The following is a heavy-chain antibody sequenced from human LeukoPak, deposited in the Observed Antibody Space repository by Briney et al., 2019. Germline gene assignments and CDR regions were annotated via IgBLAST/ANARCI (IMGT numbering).Heavy chain of an antibody. D-gene: IGHD1-26*01. J-gene: IGHJ4*02. CDR1: GFTLSNYW. CDR3: ATFGGSYAF. CDR2: INTDGSST. Sequence: GGSLRLSCAASGFTLSNYWMYWVRQAPGKGLVWVSRINTDGSSTNYADFVKGRFTISRDNAKNTLYLQMNSLRAEDTAVYYCATFGGSYAFWGQGTLVTVSS. V-gene: IGHV3-74*01.